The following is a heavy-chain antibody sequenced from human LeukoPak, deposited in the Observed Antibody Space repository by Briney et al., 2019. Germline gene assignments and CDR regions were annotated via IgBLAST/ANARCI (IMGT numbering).Heavy chain of an antibody. CDR3: ARADRLDGGPYLIGP. D-gene: IGHD2-21*01. V-gene: IGHV1-2*02. J-gene: IGHJ5*02. Sequence: ASVTVSCKTSGYSFTDYYMHWVRQAPGQGLEWMGWINPNSGGTSSAQKFQGRVTMTRDTSITTVYMEVSWLTSDDTAIYYCARADRLDGGPYLIGPWGQGTLVTVFS. CDR2: INPNSGGT. CDR1: GYSFTDYY.